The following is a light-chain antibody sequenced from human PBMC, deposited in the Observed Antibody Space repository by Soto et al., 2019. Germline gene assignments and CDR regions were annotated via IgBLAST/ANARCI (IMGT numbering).Light chain of an antibody. J-gene: IGKJ2*01. V-gene: IGKV1-39*01. CDR1: HNVSTY. CDR2: GTS. Sequence: DIQMTQSPSSLSASVGDGVTITGRASHNVSTYLHWYQQKPGKAPKFLIYGTSNLQSGVPSRFSGSGSGTDFSLSISDLQPEDFATYYCQQSFSTLYTFGQGTKLEIK. CDR3: QQSFSTLYT.